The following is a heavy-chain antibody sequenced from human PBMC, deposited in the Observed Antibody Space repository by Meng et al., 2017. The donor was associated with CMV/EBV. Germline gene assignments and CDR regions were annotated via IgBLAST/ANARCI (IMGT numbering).Heavy chain of an antibody. Sequence: HVLVEEADTGMWMPSQTLSLTGTGSGGSISRGDYYWSWIRQPPGKGLEWIGYIYYSGSTYYNPSLKSRVTISVDTSKNQFSLKLSSVTAADTAVYYCARVYCSGGSCYGNWFDPWGQGTLVTVSS. J-gene: IGHJ5*02. D-gene: IGHD2-15*01. V-gene: IGHV4-30-4*08. CDR1: GGSISRGDYY. CDR3: ARVYCSGGSCYGNWFDP. CDR2: IYYSGST.